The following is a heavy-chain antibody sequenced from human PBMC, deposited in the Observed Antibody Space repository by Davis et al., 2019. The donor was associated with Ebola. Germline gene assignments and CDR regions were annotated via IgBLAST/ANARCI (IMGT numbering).Heavy chain of an antibody. CDR1: GYTFTSYA. CDR2: INAGNDNT. CDR3: ARDRSLGYISHFDY. V-gene: IGHV1-3*01. J-gene: IGHJ4*02. D-gene: IGHD5-24*01. Sequence: ASVKVSCKASGYTFTSYAMHWVRQAPGQRLEWMGWINAGNDNTKYSQKFQGRVTITRDTSASTAYMELSSLRSEDTAVYYCARDRSLGYISHFDYWGQGTLVTVSS.